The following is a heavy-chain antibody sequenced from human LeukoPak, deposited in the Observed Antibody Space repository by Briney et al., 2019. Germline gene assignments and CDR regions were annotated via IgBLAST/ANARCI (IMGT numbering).Heavy chain of an antibody. D-gene: IGHD6-13*01. V-gene: IGHV1-2*02. J-gene: IGHJ5*02. CDR1: GYTFTGYY. CDR3: ARIAAADTIYNNWFDP. CDR2: INPNSGGT. Sequence: ASVKVSCKASGYTFTGYYIHWVRQAPGQGLEWMGWINPNSGGTNYAQKFQGRVTMTRDTSISTAYMELSRLRSDDTAAYYCARIAAADTIYNNWFDPWGQGTLVTVSS.